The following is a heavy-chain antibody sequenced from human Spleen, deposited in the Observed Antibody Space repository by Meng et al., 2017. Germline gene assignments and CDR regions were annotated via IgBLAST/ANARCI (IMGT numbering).Heavy chain of an antibody. V-gene: IGHV3-33*01. Sequence: LGVGGGVGVRHGRCLRLSCAASGLTFSTDGLHWVRQAPGKGLEWVALIWYDGSNKYYADSVKGRFTVSRDNYKNTLFLQMNSLRADDTALYYCARDRGSGSPRGYYFDYWGQGALVTVSS. CDR3: ARDRGSGSPRGYYFDY. CDR1: GLTFSTDG. CDR2: IWYDGSNK. D-gene: IGHD1-26*01. J-gene: IGHJ4*02.